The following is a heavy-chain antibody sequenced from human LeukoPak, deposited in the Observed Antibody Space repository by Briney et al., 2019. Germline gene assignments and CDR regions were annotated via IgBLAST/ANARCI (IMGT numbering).Heavy chain of an antibody. CDR2: ISAYNGNT. J-gene: IGHJ4*02. CDR3: ARELDYDSSGYYYRLDY. V-gene: IGHV1-18*01. D-gene: IGHD3-22*01. Sequence: ASVKVSFKASGYTFTSYGISWVRQAPGQGLEWMGWISAYNGNTNYAQKLQGRVTMTTDTSTTTAYMELRSLRSDDTAVYYCARELDYDSSGYYYRLDYWGQGTLVTVSS. CDR1: GYTFTSYG.